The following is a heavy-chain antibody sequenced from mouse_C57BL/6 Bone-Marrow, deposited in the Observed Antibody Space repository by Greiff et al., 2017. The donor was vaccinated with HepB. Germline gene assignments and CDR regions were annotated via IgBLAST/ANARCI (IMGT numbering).Heavy chain of an antibody. CDR3: ASTQVVARGFAY. Sequence: QVQLQQPGAELVKPGASVKMSCKASGYTFTSYWITWVKQRPGQGLEWIGDIYPGSGSTNYNEKFKSKATLTVDTSSSTAYMQLSSLTSEDSAVYYCASTQVVARGFAYWGQGTLVTVSA. J-gene: IGHJ3*01. D-gene: IGHD1-1*01. CDR1: GYTFTSYW. V-gene: IGHV1-55*01. CDR2: IYPGSGST.